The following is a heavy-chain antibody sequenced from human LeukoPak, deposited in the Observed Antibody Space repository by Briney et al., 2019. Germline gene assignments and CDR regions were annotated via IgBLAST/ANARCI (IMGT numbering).Heavy chain of an antibody. D-gene: IGHD2/OR15-2a*01. V-gene: IGHV3-9*01. CDR1: GFTFNDYA. CDR2: ISWNSGSI. CDR3: AKSPNSFDFYYYMDV. J-gene: IGHJ6*03. Sequence: GGSLRLSCAASGFTFNDYAMHWVRQASGKGLEWVSGISWNSGSIGYADSVKGRFTISRDNAKNSLYLQMNSLRPEDTALYYCAKSPNSFDFYYYMDVWAKGPRSPSP.